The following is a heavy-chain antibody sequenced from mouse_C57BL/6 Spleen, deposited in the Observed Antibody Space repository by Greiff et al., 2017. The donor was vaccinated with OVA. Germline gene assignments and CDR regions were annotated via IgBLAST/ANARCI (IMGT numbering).Heavy chain of an antibody. Sequence: EVKLQESGPGLVKPSQSLSLSCSASGYSITSGYYWYWIRQFPGNQLEWMGYISYDGSNNYNPSLKNRIAITRDTSKNQFFLKLKSVATEDAATYYSAEDNYWFAYWGQGTLVTVSA. CDR2: ISYDGSN. CDR1: GYSITSGYY. V-gene: IGHV3-6*01. J-gene: IGHJ3*01. D-gene: IGHD1-3*01. CDR3: AEDNYWFAY.